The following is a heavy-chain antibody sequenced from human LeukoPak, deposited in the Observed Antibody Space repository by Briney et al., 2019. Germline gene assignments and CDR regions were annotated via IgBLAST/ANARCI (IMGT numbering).Heavy chain of an antibody. Sequence: SETLSLTCAVYGGSFSGYYWSWIRQPPGKGLEWIGEINHSGSTIYNPSLKSRVTISVDTSKNQFSLKLSSVTAADTAVYYCARGYCSGGSCYSQFADYWGQGTLVTVSS. CDR2: INHSGST. CDR3: ARGYCSGGSCYSQFADY. V-gene: IGHV4-34*01. CDR1: GGSFSGYY. J-gene: IGHJ4*02. D-gene: IGHD2-15*01.